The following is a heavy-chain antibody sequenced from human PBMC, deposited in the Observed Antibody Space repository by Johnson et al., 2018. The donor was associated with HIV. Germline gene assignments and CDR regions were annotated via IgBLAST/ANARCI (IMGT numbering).Heavy chain of an antibody. CDR1: GFTFSNVW. CDR3: SRVGYYYDSSGYYSDALDI. CDR2: IKRKIEGETT. Sequence: VQLVESGGGLVKPGGSLRLSCAASGFTFSNVWMTWVRQAPGKGLEWVGRIKRKIEGETTDYAAPVKGRFTISRDDSKNTLYLQMNSLTTEDTAVYYCSRVGYYYDSSGYYSDALDIWGQGTMVTVSS. D-gene: IGHD3-22*01. J-gene: IGHJ3*02. V-gene: IGHV3-15*01.